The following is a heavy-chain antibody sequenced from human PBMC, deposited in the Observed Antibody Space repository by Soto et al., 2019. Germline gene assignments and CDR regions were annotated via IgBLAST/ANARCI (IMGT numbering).Heavy chain of an antibody. CDR1: GFTFSSYA. CDR2: ISGSGGST. CDR3: VPPPPQDTLLWFGELSNWFDP. Sequence: PGGSLRLSCAASGFTFSSYAMSWVRQAPGKGLEWVSAISGSGGSTYYADSVKGRFTISRDNSKNTLYLQMNSLRAEDTAVYYCVPPPPQDTLLWFGELSNWFDPWGQGTLVTVSS. J-gene: IGHJ5*02. V-gene: IGHV3-23*01. D-gene: IGHD3-10*01.